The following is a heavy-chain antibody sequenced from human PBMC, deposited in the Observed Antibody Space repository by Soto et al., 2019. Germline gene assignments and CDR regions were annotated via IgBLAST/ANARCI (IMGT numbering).Heavy chain of an antibody. Sequence: GGSLRLSCAASGFTFSSYGMHWVRQAPGKGLEWVAVISYDGSNKYYADSVKGRFTISRDNSKNTLYLQMNGLRAEDTAVYYCAKDVTKYYYGMDVWGQGTTVTVSS. CDR1: GFTFSSYG. CDR3: AKDVTKYYYGMDV. V-gene: IGHV3-30*18. CDR2: ISYDGSNK. J-gene: IGHJ6*02.